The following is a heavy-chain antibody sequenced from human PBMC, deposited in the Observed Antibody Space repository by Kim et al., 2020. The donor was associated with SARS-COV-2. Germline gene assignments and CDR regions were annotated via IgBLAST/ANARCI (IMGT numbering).Heavy chain of an antibody. Sequence: SETLSLTCAVSGGSIRSSNWWTWVRQPPGKGLEWIGEIYHSGSTNYNPSLKSRVTISVDKSKNQFSLKLSSVTAADTAVYYCAREETNDFSSDYYYYYYGMDVWGQGTTVTVSS. CDR1: GGSIRSSNW. J-gene: IGHJ6*02. V-gene: IGHV4-4*02. D-gene: IGHD3-3*01. CDR3: AREETNDFSSDYYYYYYGMDV. CDR2: IYHSGST.